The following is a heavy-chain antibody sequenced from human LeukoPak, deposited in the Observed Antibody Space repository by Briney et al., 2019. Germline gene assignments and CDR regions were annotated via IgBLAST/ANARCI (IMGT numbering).Heavy chain of an antibody. D-gene: IGHD6-6*01. CDR3: ARDISYSSSSPYYFDY. Sequence: GGSLRLSCAASGFTFSSYSMNWVRQAPGKGLEWVSSISSSSSHIYYADSVKGRFTISRDNAKNSLYLQMNSLRAEDTAVYYCARDISYSSSSPYYFDYWGQGTLVTVSS. V-gene: IGHV3-21*01. J-gene: IGHJ4*02. CDR2: ISSSSSHI. CDR1: GFTFSSYS.